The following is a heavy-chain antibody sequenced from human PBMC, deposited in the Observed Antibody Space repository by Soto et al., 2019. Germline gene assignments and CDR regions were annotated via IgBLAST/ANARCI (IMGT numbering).Heavy chain of an antibody. D-gene: IGHD2-2*01. V-gene: IGHV3-11*01. J-gene: IGHJ6*02. CDR1: GFTFSDYY. Sequence: GGSLRLSCAASGFTFSDYYMSWIRQAPGKGLKWVSYISSSGSTIYYADSVKGRFTISRDNAKNSLYLQMNSLRAEDTAVYYCARGPSWDYYYYGMDVWGQGTTVTVSS. CDR2: ISSSGSTI. CDR3: ARGPSWDYYYYGMDV.